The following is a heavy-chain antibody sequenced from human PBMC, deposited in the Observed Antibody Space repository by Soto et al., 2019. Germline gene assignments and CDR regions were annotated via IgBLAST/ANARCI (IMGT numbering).Heavy chain of an antibody. CDR2: INSDGDFT. CDR3: AKDALPNYYGSGSPN. D-gene: IGHD3-10*01. CDR1: GFTFGNYA. J-gene: IGHJ4*02. Sequence: PGGSLRLSCAASGFTFGNYAMTWVRQAPGKGLEWVSSINSDGDFTYYADSVKGRFIISRDNSNNTLFLQVNSLRAEDTAIYYCAKDALPNYYGSGSPNWGQGTLVTVSS. V-gene: IGHV3-23*01.